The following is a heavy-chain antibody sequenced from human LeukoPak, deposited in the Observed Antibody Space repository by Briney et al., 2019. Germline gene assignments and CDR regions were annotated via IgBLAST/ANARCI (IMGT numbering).Heavy chain of an antibody. V-gene: IGHV4-59*08. CDR2: IYYNGII. D-gene: IGHD4-17*01. CDR1: GDSITNHY. J-gene: IGHJ4*02. CDR3: ARTPSGDYEGN. Sequence: SETLSLTCIVSGDSITNHYWSLIRRPPGKGLEWIGYIYYNGIINYNPSLKSRVTISVDTSRNQFSMKLSSVTAADTAVYYCARTPSGDYEGNWGQGTLVTVSS.